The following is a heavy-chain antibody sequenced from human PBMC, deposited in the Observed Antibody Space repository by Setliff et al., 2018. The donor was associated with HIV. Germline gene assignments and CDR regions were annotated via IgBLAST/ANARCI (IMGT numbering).Heavy chain of an antibody. V-gene: IGHV4-61*10. CDR1: GGSISSGYHY. D-gene: IGHD2-2*03. CDR2: ISDSVSA. J-gene: IGHJ4*02. CDR3: ATDPWDGYGHFDR. Sequence: SETLSLTCTVSGGSISSGYHYWTWIRQPAGKGLEWIGYISDSVSAAYNPSLRSRVTMSVDTSKNQFSLRLRSVTAADSAVYFCATDPWDGYGHFDRRGQGTLVTVSS.